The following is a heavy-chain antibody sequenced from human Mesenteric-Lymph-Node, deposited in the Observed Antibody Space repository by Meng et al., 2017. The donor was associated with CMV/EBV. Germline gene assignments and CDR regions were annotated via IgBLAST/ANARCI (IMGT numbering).Heavy chain of an antibody. Sequence: SGYTFTCYAMNWVRQAPGQGLEWMGWINTNTGNPTYGQGFTGRFVFSLDTSVSTAYLQISSLKAEDTAVYYCARASIAAAGTDGFDYWGQGTLVTVSS. V-gene: IGHV7-4-1*02. CDR3: ARASIAAAGTDGFDY. CDR2: INTNTGNP. J-gene: IGHJ4*02. D-gene: IGHD6-13*01. CDR1: GYTFTCYA.